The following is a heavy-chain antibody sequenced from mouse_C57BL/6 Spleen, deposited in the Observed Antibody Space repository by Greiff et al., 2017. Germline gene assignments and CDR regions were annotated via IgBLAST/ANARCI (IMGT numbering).Heavy chain of an antibody. CDR1: GYSITSGYY. CDR2: ISYDGSN. D-gene: IGHD2-1*01. CDR3: ARVGNGHPLGAMDY. J-gene: IGHJ4*01. Sequence: EVKLMESGPGLVKPSQSLSLTCSVTGYSITSGYYWNWIRQFPGNKLEWMGYISYDGSNNYNPSLKNRISITRDTSKNQFFLKLNSVTTEDTATYCCARVGNGHPLGAMDYWGQGTSVTVSS. V-gene: IGHV3-6*01.